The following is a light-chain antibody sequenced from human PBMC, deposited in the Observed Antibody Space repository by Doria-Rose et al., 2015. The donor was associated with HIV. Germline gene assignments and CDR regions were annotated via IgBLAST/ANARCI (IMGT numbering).Light chain of an antibody. V-gene: IGKV3-20*01. J-gene: IGKJ5*01. CDR3: QQYGTSRGT. CDR2: DAS. Sequence: TQSPGTLSVSPGARATLSCRASQRVKSSYLAWYQQKPGQTTRLLIYDASTRATGIPDRFSGSGSGTDFTLTISGLEPEDVAVYYCQQYGTSRGTFGQGTRLEIK. CDR1: QRVKSSY.